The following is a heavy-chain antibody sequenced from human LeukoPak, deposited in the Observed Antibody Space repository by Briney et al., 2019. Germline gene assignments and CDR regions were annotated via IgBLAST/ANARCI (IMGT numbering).Heavy chain of an antibody. CDR3: ARENIVVVTAIRDAFDI. CDR1: GFTFSNYG. CDR2: IWYDGNNK. Sequence: PGGSLRLSCAASGFTFSNYGMHWVRQAPGKGLEWVAVIWYDGNNKYYADSVKGRFTISRDNAKNSLCLQMNSLRDEDTAVYYCARENIVVVTAIRDAFDIWGQGTMVTVSS. V-gene: IGHV3-33*01. D-gene: IGHD2-21*02. J-gene: IGHJ3*02.